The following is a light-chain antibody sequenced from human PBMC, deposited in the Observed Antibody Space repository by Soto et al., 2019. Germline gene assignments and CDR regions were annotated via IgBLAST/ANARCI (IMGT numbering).Light chain of an antibody. CDR3: TSYTRTSSTTYV. Sequence: QSALAQPASVSGSPGQSITISCTGTSSDVGGYNYVSWYQQHPGKAPKLMIYDVSNRPSGVSNRFSGSKSGNTASLTISGLQAEDEADYDCTSYTRTSSTTYVFGTGTRSPS. CDR1: SSDVGGYNY. V-gene: IGLV2-14*01. CDR2: DVS. J-gene: IGLJ1*01.